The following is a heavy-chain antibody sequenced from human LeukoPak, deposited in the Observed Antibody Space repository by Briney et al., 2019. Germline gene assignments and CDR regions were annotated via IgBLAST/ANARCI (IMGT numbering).Heavy chain of an antibody. J-gene: IGHJ3*02. CDR3: ATHAWTIAAAETGHAFDI. V-gene: IGHV1-2*02. CDR2: INPNRGGT. D-gene: IGHD6-13*01. Sequence: ASVKVSCKASGYTFTGYYMHGVRQAPGQGREWMGCINPNRGGTNYAQKFEGRVTMSRDASISTAHMELSRLISDDTAVYYRATHAWTIAAAETGHAFDIWGQGTMVTVSS. CDR1: GYTFTGYY.